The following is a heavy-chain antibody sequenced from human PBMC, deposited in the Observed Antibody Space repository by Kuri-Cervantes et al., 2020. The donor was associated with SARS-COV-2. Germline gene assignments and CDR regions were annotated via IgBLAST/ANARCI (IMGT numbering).Heavy chain of an antibody. V-gene: IGHV4-30-4*01. J-gene: IGHJ1*01. CDR1: GGSISSGDYY. CDR2: IYHSGST. Sequence: SETLSLTCTVSGGSISSGDYYWSWIRQPPGKGLEWIGEIYHSGSTNYNPSLKSRVTISVDKSKNQFSLKLSSVTAADTALYYCARGTYYYDSSGYYLQYFHHWGQGTLVTVSS. D-gene: IGHD3-22*01. CDR3: ARGTYYYDSSGYYLQYFHH.